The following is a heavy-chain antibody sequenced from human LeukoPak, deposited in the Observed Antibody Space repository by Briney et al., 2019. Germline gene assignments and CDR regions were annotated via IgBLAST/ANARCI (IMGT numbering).Heavy chain of an antibody. CDR1: GFTFNTYW. D-gene: IGHD1-26*01. CDR2: IDQGGSTK. J-gene: IGHJ4*02. CDR3: VRDKGGRSGAIYYDAFDV. Sequence: LSGGSLRLSCAASGFTFNTYWMIWVRQAPGKGLEWVANIDQGGSTKYYVDSLKGRFTISRDNAKNSLYLQMNSLRAEDTAVYYCVRDKGGRSGAIYYDAFDVWGQGILVAVSS. V-gene: IGHV3-7*01.